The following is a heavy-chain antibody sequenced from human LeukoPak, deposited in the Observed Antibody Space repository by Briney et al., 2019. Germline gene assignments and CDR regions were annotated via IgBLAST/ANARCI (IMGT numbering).Heavy chain of an antibody. CDR1: GFTFSSYA. CDR2: ISGSGCST. Sequence: GGSLRLSCAASGFTFSSYAMSWVRQAPGKGLEWVSAISGSGCSTYYADSVKGRFTISRDNSNNTLYLQMNSLRAEDTAVYYCAKSGIVGATVPFDYWGQGTLVTVSS. V-gene: IGHV3-23*01. CDR3: AKSGIVGATVPFDY. D-gene: IGHD1-26*01. J-gene: IGHJ4*02.